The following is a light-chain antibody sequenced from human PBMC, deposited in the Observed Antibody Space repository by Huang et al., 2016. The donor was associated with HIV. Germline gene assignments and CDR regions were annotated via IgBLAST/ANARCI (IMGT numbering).Light chain of an antibody. CDR3: QQYHNWPYT. Sequence: EIIMTQSPATLSLSPGEGASLSCRANQSVATSLAWYLHRPGQSPRILLFGASTRASGLPGRFSGSGSGTQFTLTVSGLQSEDFAVYYCQQYHNWPYTFGQGTKLEI. CDR2: GAS. J-gene: IGKJ2*01. V-gene: IGKV3-15*01. CDR1: QSVATS.